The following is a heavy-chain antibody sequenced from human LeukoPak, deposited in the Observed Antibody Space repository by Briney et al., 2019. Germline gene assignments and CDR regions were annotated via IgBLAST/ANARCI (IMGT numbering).Heavy chain of an antibody. J-gene: IGHJ3*02. CDR3: VREGRGRSGTNAYDI. CDR1: GFAFDEHG. CDR2: INWSGGST. V-gene: IGHV3-20*04. D-gene: IGHD6-19*01. Sequence: GGSLRLSCTASGFAFDEHGMSWVRQVPGKGLEWVSGINWSGGSTGYADPLRGRFTISRDNAKNSLYLQMNSLSAGDTAVYYCVREGRGRSGTNAYDIWGQGTVVSVST.